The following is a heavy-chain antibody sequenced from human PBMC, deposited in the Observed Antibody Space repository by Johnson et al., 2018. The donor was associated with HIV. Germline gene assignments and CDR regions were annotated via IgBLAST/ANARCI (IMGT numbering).Heavy chain of an antibody. D-gene: IGHD3-22*01. CDR2: ISYDGSNK. CDR1: GFTFSSYG. J-gene: IGHJ3*02. CDR3: AKGIVVGVRAVAI. V-gene: IGHV3-30*18. Sequence: QVQLVESGGGVVQPGRSLRLSCAASGFTFSSYGMHWVRQAPGKGLEWVAVISYDGSNKYYADSVKGRFTISRDNSKNTLYLQMNSLRAEDTALYYCAKGIVVGVRAVAIWSQGTMVTVSS.